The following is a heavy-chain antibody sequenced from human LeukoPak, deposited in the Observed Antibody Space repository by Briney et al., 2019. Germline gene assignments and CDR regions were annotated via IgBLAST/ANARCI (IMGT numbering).Heavy chain of an antibody. D-gene: IGHD3-10*01. Sequence: GRSLRLSCAASGCTFSSYGMHWVRQAPGKGPEWVAVIWYDGSNKYYADSVKGRFTISRDNSKNTLYLQMNSLRAEDTAVYYCARDAAFPQYYYGSGSYYPDYWGQGTLVTVSS. V-gene: IGHV3-33*01. CDR1: GCTFSSYG. CDR2: IWYDGSNK. CDR3: ARDAAFPQYYYGSGSYYPDY. J-gene: IGHJ4*02.